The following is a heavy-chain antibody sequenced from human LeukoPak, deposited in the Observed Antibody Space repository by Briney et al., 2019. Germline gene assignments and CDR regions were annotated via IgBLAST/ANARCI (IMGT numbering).Heavy chain of an antibody. Sequence: GRSLRLSCAASGFSFSSYGMHWVRQAPGKGLEGVAIVSNDGSTKYYADSVKGRFTISRDNSKNTLYLQMDSLRAEDSAVYYCAKDEGNTALFTHYFDYWGQGTLVTVSS. J-gene: IGHJ4*02. CDR3: AKDEGNTALFTHYFDY. V-gene: IGHV3-30*18. CDR1: GFSFSSYG. CDR2: VSNDGSTK. D-gene: IGHD5-18*01.